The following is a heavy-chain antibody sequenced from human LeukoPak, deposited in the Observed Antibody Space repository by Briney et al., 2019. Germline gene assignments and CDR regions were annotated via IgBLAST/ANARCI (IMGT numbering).Heavy chain of an antibody. V-gene: IGHV4-4*09. D-gene: IGHD3-16*01. J-gene: IGHJ3*02. CDR1: GGSISSYY. Sequence: SETLSLTCTVSGGSISSYYWGWIRQPPGKGLEWIGYIYTSGSTNYNPSLKRRVTISVDTSKNQFSLKLSSVTAADTAVYYCARQVWGVGSAFDIWGQGTMVTVSS. CDR3: ARQVWGVGSAFDI. CDR2: IYTSGST.